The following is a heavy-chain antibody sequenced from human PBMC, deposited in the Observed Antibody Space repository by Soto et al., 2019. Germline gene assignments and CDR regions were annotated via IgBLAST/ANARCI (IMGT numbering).Heavy chain of an antibody. CDR2: IDPSDSYT. CDR3: ETQLRGSGSYFLVGTEV. CDR1: GYSFTSYW. D-gene: IGHD3-10*01. Sequence: PGESLKISCKGSGYSFTSYWISWVRQMPGKGLEWMGRIDPSDSYTNYSPSFQGHVTISADKSISTAYLQWSSLKASDTAMYYCETQLRGSGSYFLVGTEVWGQGTTVNVSS. V-gene: IGHV5-10-1*01. J-gene: IGHJ6*02.